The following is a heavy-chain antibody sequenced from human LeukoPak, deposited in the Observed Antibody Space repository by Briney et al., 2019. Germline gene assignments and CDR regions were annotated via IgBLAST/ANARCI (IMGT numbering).Heavy chain of an antibody. CDR3: ARDNGLWGGLYSSGWYYKDY. CDR1: GDSISSSSYY. D-gene: IGHD6-19*01. J-gene: IGHJ4*02. Sequence: SETLSLTCTVSGDSISSSSYYWGWIRQPPGKGLEWIGSMYYSGSTYYNPSLKSRVTISVDTSKNQFSLKLSSVTAADTAVYYCARDNGLWGGLYSSGWYYKDYWGQGTLVTVSS. CDR2: MYYSGST. V-gene: IGHV4-39*07.